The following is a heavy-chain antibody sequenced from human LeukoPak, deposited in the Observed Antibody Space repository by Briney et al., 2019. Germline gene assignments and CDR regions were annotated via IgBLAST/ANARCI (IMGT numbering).Heavy chain of an antibody. CDR1: EFTFSNYW. CDR2: IKQDGSEK. D-gene: IGHD5-12*01. J-gene: IGHJ4*02. Sequence: GGSLSLSCAASEFTFSNYWLSWVRQAPGKGLEWVATIKQDGSEKYYVDSVKGRFTISRDNAKNSLYLQMDSLRAEDTAVYFCARAQTDSGYGRYCDYWGQGTLVTVSS. CDR3: ARAQTDSGYGRYCDY. V-gene: IGHV3-7*01.